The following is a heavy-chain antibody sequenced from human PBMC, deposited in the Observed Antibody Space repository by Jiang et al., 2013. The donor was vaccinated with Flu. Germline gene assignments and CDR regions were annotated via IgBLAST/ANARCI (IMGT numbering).Heavy chain of an antibody. CDR3: ARDLDTSMADVFDY. CDR2: ISSSSSYI. D-gene: IGHD5-18*01. J-gene: IGHJ4*02. Sequence: GGPLRLSCAASGFTFSSYSMNWVRQAPGKGLEWVSSISSSSSYIYYADSVKGRFTISRDNAKNSLYLQMNSLRAEDTAVYYCARDLDTSMADVFDYWGQGTLVTVSS. V-gene: IGHV3-21*01. CDR1: GFTFSSYS.